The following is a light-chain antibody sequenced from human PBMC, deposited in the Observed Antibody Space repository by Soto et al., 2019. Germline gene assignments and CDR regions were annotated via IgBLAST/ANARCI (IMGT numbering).Light chain of an antibody. J-gene: IGKJ1*01. Sequence: EMVMTQSPATLSVSPGERVTLSCRASQSVSSSLAWYQQRPGQAPRLLIYDTSTRAAGISARFSGSGSGTEFTLTISSLQSEDFAVYYCQQYIDWPPGTFGQGTKVDIK. CDR2: DTS. CDR3: QQYIDWPPGT. CDR1: QSVSSS. V-gene: IGKV3-15*01.